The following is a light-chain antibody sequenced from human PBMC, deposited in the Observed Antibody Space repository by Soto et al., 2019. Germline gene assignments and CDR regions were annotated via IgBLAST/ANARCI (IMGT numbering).Light chain of an antibody. CDR3: QQSYSTPWT. CDR2: KAS. V-gene: IGKV1-5*03. J-gene: IGKJ1*01. CDR1: QSISSW. Sequence: EILMTQSPAPVSFSPGERATLTCRASQSISSWLAWYQQKPGKAPKLLIYKASSLESGVPSRFSGSGSGTEFTLTISSLQPDDFATYYCQQSYSTPWTFGQGTKVDIK.